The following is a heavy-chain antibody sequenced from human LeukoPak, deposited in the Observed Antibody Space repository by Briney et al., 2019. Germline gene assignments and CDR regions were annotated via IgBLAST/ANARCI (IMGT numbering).Heavy chain of an antibody. V-gene: IGHV3-23*01. Sequence: GGSLRLSCAASGFTFSSYAMSWVRQAPGKGLEWVSAISGSGGSTYYADSVKGRFTISRDNSKNTLYLQMNSLRAEDTAVYYCAKDLRQVVAAPRDAFDIWGQGTMVTVSS. J-gene: IGHJ3*02. CDR1: GFTFSSYA. CDR2: ISGSGGST. CDR3: AKDLRQVVAAPRDAFDI. D-gene: IGHD2-15*01.